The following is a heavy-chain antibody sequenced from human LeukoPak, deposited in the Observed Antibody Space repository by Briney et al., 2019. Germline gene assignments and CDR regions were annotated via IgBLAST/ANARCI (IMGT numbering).Heavy chain of an antibody. CDR2: INPNNGDT. Sequence: ASVKVSCKASGYSFTDYYLHWLRQAPGQGLEWMGCINPNNGDTNYAQKFQGSVTMTRDTSISTAYMELSTLTSDDTAVYYCARDGVGTYDYWGQGTLVTVSS. D-gene: IGHD1-26*01. CDR3: ARDGVGTYDY. V-gene: IGHV1-2*02. CDR1: GYSFTDYY. J-gene: IGHJ4*02.